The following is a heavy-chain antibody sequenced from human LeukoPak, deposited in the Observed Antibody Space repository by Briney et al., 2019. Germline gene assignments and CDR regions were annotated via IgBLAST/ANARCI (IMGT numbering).Heavy chain of an antibody. J-gene: IGHJ4*02. D-gene: IGHD3-10*01. V-gene: IGHV3-30*04. CDR2: ISDDGSNE. CDR1: GFTFSASS. Sequence: GGSLRLSCAASGFTFSASSMHWVRQAPGKGLEWVALISDDGSNESFADSVKGRFTISRDNSKNTLYLQMNSLRAEDTAVYYCAGVLWFGESALDYWGQGTLVTVSS. CDR3: AGVLWFGESALDY.